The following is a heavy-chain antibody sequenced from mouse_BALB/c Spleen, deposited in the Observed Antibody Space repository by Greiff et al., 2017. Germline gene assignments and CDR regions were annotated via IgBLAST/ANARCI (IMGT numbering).Heavy chain of an antibody. J-gene: IGHJ4*01. CDR2: ISSGGST. D-gene: IGHD1-1*01. CDR1: GFTFSSYA. V-gene: IGHV5-6-5*01. CDR3: ARGGSPYYYAMDY. Sequence: EVKLVESGGGLVKPGGSLKLSCAASGFTFSSYAMSWVRQTPEKRLEWVASISSGGSTYYPDSVKGRFTISRDNARNILYLQMSSLRSEDTAMYYCARGGSPYYYAMDYWGQGTSVTVSS.